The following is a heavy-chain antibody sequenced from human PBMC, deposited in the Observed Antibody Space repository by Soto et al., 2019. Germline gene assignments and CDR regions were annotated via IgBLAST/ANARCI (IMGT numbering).Heavy chain of an antibody. CDR3: ANFEGYDYVWGSYPV. CDR2: IITGSGVT. J-gene: IGHJ4*02. CDR1: GFTFSDYT. D-gene: IGHD3-16*02. V-gene: IGHV3-23*01. Sequence: GGSLRLSCLASGFTFSDYTMTWVRLTPGRGLEWVSSIITGSGVTSYADSVTGRFTISRDNSKNTLYLQMNSLRAEDTAVYYCANFEGYDYVWGSYPVWGQGTLVTVSS.